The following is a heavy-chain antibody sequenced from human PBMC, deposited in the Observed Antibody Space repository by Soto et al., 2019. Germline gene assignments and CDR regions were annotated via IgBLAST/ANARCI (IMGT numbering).Heavy chain of an antibody. Sequence: GGSLRLSCAASGFTFSSFAMSWVRQAPGRGLEWVSAVSAGGGSTYYADSVKGRFTISRDESKNTLYLQMNSLRGEDTAVYHCAGSRGYSYGFAYWGQGTLVTVSS. D-gene: IGHD5-18*01. CDR2: VSAGGGST. CDR1: GFTFSSFA. J-gene: IGHJ4*02. CDR3: AGSRGYSYGFAY. V-gene: IGHV3-23*01.